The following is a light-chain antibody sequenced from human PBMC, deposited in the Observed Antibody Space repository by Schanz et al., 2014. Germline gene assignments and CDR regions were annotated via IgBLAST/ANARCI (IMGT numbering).Light chain of an antibody. V-gene: IGLV2-8*01. Sequence: QSALTQPPSASGSPGQSVTISCTGTSSDVGAYNYVSWYQQQPGKAPKLMIYEVSKRPSGVPDRFSGSKSGNTASLSVSGLQAEDEADYYCQSYDISLSGHVVFGGGTKLTVL. CDR1: SSDVGAYNY. J-gene: IGLJ2*01. CDR2: EVS. CDR3: QSYDISLSGHVV.